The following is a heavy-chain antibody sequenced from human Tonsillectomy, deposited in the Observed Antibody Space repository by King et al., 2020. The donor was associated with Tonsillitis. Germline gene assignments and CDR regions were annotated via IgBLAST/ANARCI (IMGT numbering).Heavy chain of an antibody. CDR3: ARVRGYRSGCSDY. J-gene: IGHJ4*02. CDR2: IGGGGGST. CDR1: GFTFGSYA. V-gene: IGHV3-23*04. Sequence: VQLVESGGGLVQPGGSLRLSCAASGFTFGSYAMSWARQAPGKGLEWVSGIGGGGGSTYYADSVNGRFNISRDNSKNTLFLQMSSLRAEDTAVYYCARVRGYRSGCSDYWGQGTLVTVSS. D-gene: IGHD6-19*01.